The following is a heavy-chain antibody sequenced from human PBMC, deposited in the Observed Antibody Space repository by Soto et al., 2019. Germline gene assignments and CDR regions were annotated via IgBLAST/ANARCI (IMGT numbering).Heavy chain of an antibody. J-gene: IGHJ4*02. V-gene: IGHV1-69*13. CDR1: GGTFSSYA. Sequence: SVKVSCKASGGTFSSYAISWVRQAPGQGLEWMGGIIPIFGTANYAQKFQGRVTITADESTSTAYMELSSLRSEETAVYYCAWHSQNSYDSSGYIAGWGQGTLVTVSS. CDR2: IIPIFGTA. D-gene: IGHD3-22*01. CDR3: AWHSQNSYDSSGYIAG.